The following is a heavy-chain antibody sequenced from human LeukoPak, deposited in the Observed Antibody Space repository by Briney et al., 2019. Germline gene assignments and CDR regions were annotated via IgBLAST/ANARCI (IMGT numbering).Heavy chain of an antibody. J-gene: IGHJ5*02. CDR3: ARVALAGTTPPWFDP. CDR2: INHSGST. CDR1: GGSFSGYY. V-gene: IGHV4-34*01. D-gene: IGHD1-1*01. Sequence: PSETLSLTCAVYGGSFSGYYWSWIRQPPGKGLEWIGEINHSGSTNYNPSLKSRVTISVDTSKNQFSLKLSSVTAADTAVYYCARVALAGTTPPWFDPWGQGTLVTVSS.